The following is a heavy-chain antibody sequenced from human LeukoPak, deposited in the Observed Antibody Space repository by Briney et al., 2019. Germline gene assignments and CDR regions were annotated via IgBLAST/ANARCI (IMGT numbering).Heavy chain of an antibody. V-gene: IGHV4-59*04. Sequence: PSETLSLTCTVSGGSISSYYWSWIRQPPGKGLEWIGYIYYSGSTYYNPSLKSRVTISVDTSKNQFSLKLSSVTAADTAVYYCAAESSARRAFDIWGQGTMVTVSS. D-gene: IGHD3-22*01. CDR2: IYYSGST. J-gene: IGHJ3*02. CDR3: AAESSARRAFDI. CDR1: GGSISSYY.